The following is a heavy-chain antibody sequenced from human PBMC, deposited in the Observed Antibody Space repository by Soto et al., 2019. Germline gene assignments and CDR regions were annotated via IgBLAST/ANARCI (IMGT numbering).Heavy chain of an antibody. D-gene: IGHD6-6*01. Sequence: PVLSLRVSWAAAGFTCSSYSVHWVRQAPGKGLECVAVMSYDGNNKYYTDSVKGRFTISRDNSKNTLYLQMNSLRGEDTAVYYCARDPGFGTAARPVDYWGQGTLVTVSS. CDR3: ARDPGFGTAARPVDY. CDR2: MSYDGNNK. CDR1: GFTCSSYS. V-gene: IGHV3-30-3*01. J-gene: IGHJ4*02.